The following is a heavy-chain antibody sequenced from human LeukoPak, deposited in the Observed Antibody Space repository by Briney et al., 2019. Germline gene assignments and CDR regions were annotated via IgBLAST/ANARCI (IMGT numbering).Heavy chain of an antibody. Sequence: PSETLSLTCTVSGGSISSYYWSWIRQPPGKGLEWIGYIYYSGSTNYNPSLKSPVTISVDTSKNQFSLKLSSVTAADTAVYYCARVPYNWNDLFWFDPWGQGTLVTVSS. CDR2: IYYSGST. CDR1: GGSISSYY. J-gene: IGHJ5*02. CDR3: ARVPYNWNDLFWFDP. D-gene: IGHD1-20*01. V-gene: IGHV4-59*01.